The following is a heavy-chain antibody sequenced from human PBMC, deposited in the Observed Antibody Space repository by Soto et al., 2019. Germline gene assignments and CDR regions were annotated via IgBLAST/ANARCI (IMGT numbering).Heavy chain of an antibody. V-gene: IGHV4-30-4*01. CDR2: IYYSGST. J-gene: IGHJ4*02. CDR1: GGSISSGDYY. Sequence: SETLSLTCTVSGGSISSGDYYWSWIRQPPGKGLEWIGYIYYSGSTYYNPSLKSRVTISVDTSKNQFSLKLSSVTAADTAVYYCARDRVVAAGTHLIDYWGQGTLVTVSS. D-gene: IGHD6-13*01. CDR3: ARDRVVAAGTHLIDY.